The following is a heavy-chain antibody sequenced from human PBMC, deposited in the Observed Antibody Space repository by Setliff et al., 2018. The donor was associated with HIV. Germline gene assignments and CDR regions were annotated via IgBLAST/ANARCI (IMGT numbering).Heavy chain of an antibody. V-gene: IGHV4-4*07. CDR3: ALTGHRLLRGYMDV. Sequence: SETLSLTCTVSGDSIISWYWSWIRQPAGKGLEWIGHIYSNGQTNYNPSLESRVTMSVDTAKNQFSLKVNSVTAADTAVYYCALTGHRLLRGYMDVWGKGTTVTVSS. CDR1: GDSIISWY. D-gene: IGHD2-15*01. J-gene: IGHJ6*03. CDR2: IYSNGQT.